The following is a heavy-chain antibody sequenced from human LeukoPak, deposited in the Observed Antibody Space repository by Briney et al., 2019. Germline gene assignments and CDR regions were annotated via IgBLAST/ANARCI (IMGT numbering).Heavy chain of an antibody. CDR3: AKDLEAGSSDDY. V-gene: IGHV3-30-3*01. D-gene: IGHD3-10*01. J-gene: IGHJ4*02. Sequence: GGSLRLSCAASGFTFSTYAMHWVRQAPGKGLERVAVISYDGSNKYYADSVKGRFTISRDNSKNTLYLQMNSLRAEDTAVYYCAKDLEAGSSDDYWGQGTLVTVSS. CDR2: ISYDGSNK. CDR1: GFTFSTYA.